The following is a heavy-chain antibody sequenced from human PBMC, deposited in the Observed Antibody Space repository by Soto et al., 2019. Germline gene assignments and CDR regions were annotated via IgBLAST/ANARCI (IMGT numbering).Heavy chain of an antibody. CDR1: GPTFIAYY. CDR2: IDPKSGGT. CDR3: ARVSVDVPE. Sequence: QLVQSGAEVKNPGASVRVSCKTSGPTFIAYYIHWVRQAPGQGLEWMGWIDPKSGGTTYEQKFLGRVTRTMDTSINTAYMDLNRLTSDDTAVYYCARVSVDVPEWGQGTLITVSS. D-gene: IGHD5-12*01. V-gene: IGHV1-2*02. J-gene: IGHJ4*02.